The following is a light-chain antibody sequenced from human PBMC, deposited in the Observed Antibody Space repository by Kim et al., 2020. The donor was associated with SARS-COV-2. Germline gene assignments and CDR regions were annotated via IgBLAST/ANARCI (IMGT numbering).Light chain of an antibody. CDR2: STN. V-gene: IGLV1-44*01. CDR3: AAWDESLNGVA. CDR1: SSNIGTNT. J-gene: IGLJ2*01. Sequence: QLVLTQSPSASGTPGQRVTISCSGSSSNIGTNTVNWYQQFPGAAPKLLIYSTNQRPSGVPGRFSGSKSSSSASLAISGLQSEDEADYYCAAWDESLNGVAFGGGTQLTVL.